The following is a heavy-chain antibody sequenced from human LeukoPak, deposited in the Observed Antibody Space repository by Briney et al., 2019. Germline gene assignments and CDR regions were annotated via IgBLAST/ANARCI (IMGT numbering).Heavy chain of an antibody. CDR1: GFTFSSYG. J-gene: IGHJ4*02. V-gene: IGHV3-30*02. D-gene: IGHD6-6*01. CDR3: AKDHKQLAHFDY. Sequence: GGSLRLSCAASGFTFSSYGMHWVRQAPGKGLEWVAFIRYDGSNKYYADSVKGRFTISRDNSKNTLYLQMNSLRAEDTAVYYCAKDHKQLAHFDYWGQGTLVTVSS. CDR2: IRYDGSNK.